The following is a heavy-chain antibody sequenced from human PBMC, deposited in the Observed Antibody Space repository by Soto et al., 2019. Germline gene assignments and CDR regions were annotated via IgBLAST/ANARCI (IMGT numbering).Heavy chain of an antibody. V-gene: IGHV4-34*01. J-gene: IGHJ4*02. Sequence: SETLSLTCAVYGGSFSGYYWSWIRQPPGKGLEWIGEINHSGSTNYNPSLKSRVTISVDTSKNQFSLKLSSVTAADTAVYYCARVVPAAMSVGNDYWGQGTLVTVSP. CDR3: ARVVPAAMSVGNDY. CDR1: GGSFSGYY. CDR2: INHSGST. D-gene: IGHD2-2*01.